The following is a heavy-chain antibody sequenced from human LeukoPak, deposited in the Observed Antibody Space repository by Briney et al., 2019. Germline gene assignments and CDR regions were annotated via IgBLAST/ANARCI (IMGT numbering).Heavy chain of an antibody. D-gene: IGHD3-10*01. Sequence: PSETLSLTCTVSGGSISSYYWSWIRQPPGKGLEWIGYIYYSGSTNYNPSLKSRVTISVDTSKNQFSLKLSSVTAADTAVYYCARVPSIRGAWSWWFDPWGQGTLVTVSS. CDR1: GGSISSYY. V-gene: IGHV4-59*08. CDR3: ARVPSIRGAWSWWFDP. J-gene: IGHJ5*02. CDR2: IYYSGST.